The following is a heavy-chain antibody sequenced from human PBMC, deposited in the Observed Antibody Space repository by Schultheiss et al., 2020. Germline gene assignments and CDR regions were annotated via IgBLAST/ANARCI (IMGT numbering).Heavy chain of an antibody. J-gene: IGHJ5*02. D-gene: IGHD1-26*01. CDR2: ICTSGRT. Sequence: SETLSLTCTVSGGSISSGSYYWSWIRQPAGKGLEWIGRICTSGRTNYNPSLKSRVTISVDTSKNQFSLRLSSVTAADTAVYYCARLWELTGRWFDPWGQGTLVTVSS. CDR3: ARLWELTGRWFDP. V-gene: IGHV4-61*02. CDR1: GGSISSGSYY.